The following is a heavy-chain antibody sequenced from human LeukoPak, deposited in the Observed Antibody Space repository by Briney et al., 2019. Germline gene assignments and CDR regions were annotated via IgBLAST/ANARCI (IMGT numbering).Heavy chain of an antibody. CDR2: ISSSSSYI. J-gene: IGHJ5*02. V-gene: IGHV3-21*01. CDR1: GLTFSSYS. D-gene: IGHD3-9*01. CDR3: AREESVYYDILTGYSNWFDP. Sequence: GGSLRLSCAASGLTFSSYSMNWVRQAPGKGLEWVSSISSSSSYIYYADSVKGRFTISRDNAKNSLYLQMNSLRAEDTAVYYCAREESVYYDILTGYSNWFDPWGQGALVTVSS.